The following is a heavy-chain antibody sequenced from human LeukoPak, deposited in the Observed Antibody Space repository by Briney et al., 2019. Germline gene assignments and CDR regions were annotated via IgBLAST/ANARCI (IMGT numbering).Heavy chain of an antibody. D-gene: IGHD3-3*01. Sequence: ASVKVSCKASGYTFTSYAMNWVRQAPGQGLEWMGWINTNTGNPTYAQGFTGRFVFSLDTSVSTAYLQISSLKAEDTAVYYCARHGMVGEWLINDYWGQGTLVTVSS. V-gene: IGHV7-4-1*02. J-gene: IGHJ4*02. CDR2: INTNTGNP. CDR1: GYTFTSYA. CDR3: ARHGMVGEWLINDY.